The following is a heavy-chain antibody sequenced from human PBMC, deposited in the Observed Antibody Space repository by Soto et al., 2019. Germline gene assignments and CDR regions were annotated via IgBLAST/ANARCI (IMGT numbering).Heavy chain of an antibody. V-gene: IGHV3-9*01. J-gene: IGHJ4*02. D-gene: IGHD3-3*01. Sequence: PGGSLRLSCLASGFIFDDYAIHWFRQVAGKGLEWVSGIDWNRATVGYADSVKGRFTLSRDNARNSVVLQMNSLRPEDTAVYYCVKDVGSRHYDFTNFDSWGQGTLVTVSS. CDR3: VKDVGSRHYDFTNFDS. CDR2: IDWNRATV. CDR1: GFIFDDYA.